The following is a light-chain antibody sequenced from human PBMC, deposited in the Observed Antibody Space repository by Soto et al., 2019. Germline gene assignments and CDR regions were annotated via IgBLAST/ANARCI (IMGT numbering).Light chain of an antibody. V-gene: IGKV3-15*01. CDR3: QHYNSWPLT. CDR1: QSVSSN. CDR2: GAS. J-gene: IGKJ4*01. Sequence: EIVMTQSPATLSVSPGERATLSCRASQSVSSNLAWYQQKPGQAPRLLIYGASTRATGIPARFSGSGSGTEFTLTISSLQSEDLAVYYCQHYNSWPLTFGGGTKVEIK.